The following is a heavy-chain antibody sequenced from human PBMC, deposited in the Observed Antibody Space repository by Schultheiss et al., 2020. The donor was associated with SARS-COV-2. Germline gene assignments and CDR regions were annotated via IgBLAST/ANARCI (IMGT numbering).Heavy chain of an antibody. CDR3: AKALYSGSDGYDG. D-gene: IGHD1-26*01. J-gene: IGHJ4*02. CDR1: GFTFSSYG. CDR2: ISYDGSNK. Sequence: GGSLRLSCAASGFTFSSYGMHWVRQAPGKGLEWVAVISYDGSNKYYADSVKGRFTISRDNSKNTLYLQMNSLRAEDTAVYYCAKALYSGSDGYDGWGQGTLVTVSS. V-gene: IGHV3-30*18.